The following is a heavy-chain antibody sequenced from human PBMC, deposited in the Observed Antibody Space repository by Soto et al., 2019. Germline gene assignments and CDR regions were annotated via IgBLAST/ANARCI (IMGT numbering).Heavy chain of an antibody. J-gene: IGHJ4*02. CDR2: ISGSSRTT. CDR3: ARSYNDYGCFDD. D-gene: IGHD4-17*01. CDR1: GFAFSSYS. V-gene: IGHV3-48*02. Sequence: EVQLVEPGGGFVQPGGSLKLSCAASGFAFSSYSMNWVRQAPGKGLEWGSYISGSSRTTSYADSVKARFTISRDTAKKALFLQMNRLTDEDTAVYYFARSYNDYGCFDDWGQGALVTVSP.